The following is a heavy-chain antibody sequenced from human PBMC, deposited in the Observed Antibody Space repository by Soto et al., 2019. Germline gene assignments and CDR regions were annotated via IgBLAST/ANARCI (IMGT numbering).Heavy chain of an antibody. J-gene: IGHJ4*02. CDR3: ARDWETSATGLIGS. V-gene: IGHV3-30-3*01. CDR2: TSYDGSNK. Sequence: PGGSLRLSCVASGFTFSSYALHWVRQAPGKGLEWVAVTSYDGSNKYYADSVEGRFTISRDNSKNTLYLQTSSLTTEDTAMYYCARDWETSATGLIGSWGQGTLVTVSS. D-gene: IGHD3-9*01. CDR1: GFTFSSYA.